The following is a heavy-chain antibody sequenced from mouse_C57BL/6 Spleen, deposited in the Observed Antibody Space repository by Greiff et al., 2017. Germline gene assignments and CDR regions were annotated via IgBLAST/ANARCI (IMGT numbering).Heavy chain of an antibody. CDR3: TREGYITTVVATPFDY. V-gene: IGHV5-9-1*02. J-gene: IGHJ2*01. Sequence: EVQLVESGEGLVKPGGSLKLSCAASGFTFRSNAMSWVRQTPEKRLGWVAYISSGGDSISYAAPVTGRFTISIDNARNTLYLQMSSLKSEDTAMYYCTREGYITTVVATPFDYWGQGTTLTVSS. CDR1: GFTFRSNA. D-gene: IGHD1-1*01. CDR2: ISSGGDSI.